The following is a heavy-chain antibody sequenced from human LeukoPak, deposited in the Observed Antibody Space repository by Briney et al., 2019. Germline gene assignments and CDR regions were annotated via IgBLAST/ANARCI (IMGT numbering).Heavy chain of an antibody. CDR2: IIPIFGTA. V-gene: IGHV1-69*06. D-gene: IGHD2-2*01. Sequence: ASVKVSCKASGYTFTSYGISWVRQAPGQGLEWMGGIIPIFGTANYAQKFQGRVTITADKSTSTAYMELSSLRSEDTAVYYCASGHEGYQLLLFDYWGQGTLVTVSS. J-gene: IGHJ4*02. CDR1: GYTFTSYG. CDR3: ASGHEGYQLLLFDY.